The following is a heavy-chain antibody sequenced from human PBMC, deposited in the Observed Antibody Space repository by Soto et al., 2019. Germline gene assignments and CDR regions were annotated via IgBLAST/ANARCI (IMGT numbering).Heavy chain of an antibody. CDR2: IGRIASYT. J-gene: IGHJ5*02. D-gene: IGHD2-21*01. CDR3: ASCAVPMTTSGGWCNRFDP. Sequence: GGSLRLSCAASGFTFSTYAMRWVRQAPGKGLEWVSAIGRIASYTYYADSVKGRFTISRDNSKNTLYMQMNSLRAEDTAVYYCASCAVPMTTSGGWCNRFDPWGQGTQVTVSS. V-gene: IGHV3-23*01. CDR1: GFTFSTYA.